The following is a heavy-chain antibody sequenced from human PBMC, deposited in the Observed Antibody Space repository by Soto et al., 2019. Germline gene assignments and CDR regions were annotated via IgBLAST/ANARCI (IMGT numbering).Heavy chain of an antibody. D-gene: IGHD2-2*01. CDR3: ARDGIVVVPAADYYYYGMDV. Sequence: GGSLRLSCAASGFTFSSYSMNWVRQAPGKGLEWVSYISSSSSTIYYADSVKGRFTISRDNAKNSLYLQMNSLRDEDTAVYYCARDGIVVVPAADYYYYGMDVWGQGTTVTVSS. V-gene: IGHV3-48*02. CDR1: GFTFSSYS. J-gene: IGHJ6*02. CDR2: ISSSSSTI.